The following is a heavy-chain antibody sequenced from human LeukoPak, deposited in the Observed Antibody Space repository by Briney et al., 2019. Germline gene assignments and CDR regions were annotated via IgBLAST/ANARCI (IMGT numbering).Heavy chain of an antibody. V-gene: IGHV4-59*12. Sequence: SETLSLTWSVSGVSIRSYYWSWIRQPPGKGLEWIGYIYYSGSTNYNPSLKSRVTISVDTSKNQFSLKLSPVTAADTAVYYCAREGSYFVFDYWGQGTLVTVSS. J-gene: IGHJ4*02. CDR3: AREGSYFVFDY. D-gene: IGHD1-26*01. CDR2: IYYSGST. CDR1: GVSIRSYY.